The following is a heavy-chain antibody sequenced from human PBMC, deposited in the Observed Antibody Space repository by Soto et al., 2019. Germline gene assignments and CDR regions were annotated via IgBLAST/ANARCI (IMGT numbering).Heavy chain of an antibody. J-gene: IGHJ4*02. CDR2: MNPNTGGA. CDR1: GYTFADFY. V-gene: IGHV1-2*02. Sequence: QVQLVQSGAELKKPGASVRVSCKTSGYTFADFYIHWVRQAPGQGFEWMGWMNPNTGGAVYAQKFLGRVAMTRDTSISTSYMELSRLSSNDTAVYFCATSIYDDFWSGSFWGQGTLVTVSS. D-gene: IGHD3-3*01. CDR3: ATSIYDDFWSGSF.